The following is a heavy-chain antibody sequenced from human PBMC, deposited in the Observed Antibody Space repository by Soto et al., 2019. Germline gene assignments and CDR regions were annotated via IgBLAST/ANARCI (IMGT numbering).Heavy chain of an antibody. CDR2: ISSSSSTI. Sequence: PGGSLRLSCAASGFTFSTYSMNWVRQAPGKGLEWVSYISSSSSTIYYADSVKGRFTISRDNAKNSLYLQMNSLRAEDTVVYYCAREIATTGEYYFDYWGQGILVTVSS. V-gene: IGHV3-48*01. CDR1: GFTFSTYS. J-gene: IGHJ4*02. D-gene: IGHD6-13*01. CDR3: AREIATTGEYYFDY.